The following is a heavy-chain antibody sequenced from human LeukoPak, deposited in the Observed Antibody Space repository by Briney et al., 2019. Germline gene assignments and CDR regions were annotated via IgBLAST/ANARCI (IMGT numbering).Heavy chain of an antibody. CDR2: IGPSNNYT. CDR1: GYTFTNFR. Sequence: ASVKVSCKTSGYTFTNFRIHWVRQTPGQGFEWMGWIGPSNNYTEYEQKLQGRLTLTTDTSTTTAHMELRSLTFDDTAVYYCARVQVYYYDSSGYDYWGQGTLVTVSS. J-gene: IGHJ4*02. CDR3: ARVQVYYYDSSGYDY. D-gene: IGHD3-22*01. V-gene: IGHV1-18*01.